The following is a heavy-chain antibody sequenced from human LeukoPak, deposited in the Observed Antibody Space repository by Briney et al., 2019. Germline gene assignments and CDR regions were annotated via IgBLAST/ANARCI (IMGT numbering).Heavy chain of an antibody. D-gene: IGHD3-10*01. Sequence: GGCVRLSCAASGFTVRSNYMSWVRQPAGRGREWVAVIYSGGSKYYADSVKGRFTISRDNSKNTLYLQMNSLRAEDTAVYYCASSPTMVRGVMVYWGQGTLVTVSS. CDR1: GFTVRSNY. J-gene: IGHJ4*02. V-gene: IGHV3-53*01. CDR3: ASSPTMVRGVMVY. CDR2: IYSGGSK.